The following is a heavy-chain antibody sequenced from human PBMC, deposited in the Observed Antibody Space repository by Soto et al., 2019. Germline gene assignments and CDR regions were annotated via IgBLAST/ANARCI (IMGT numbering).Heavy chain of an antibody. CDR3: ATEGASCSYRYHAMDV. J-gene: IGHJ6*02. D-gene: IGHD5-18*01. CDR1: GGTFSSYA. Sequence: QVQLVQSGAEVKKPGSSVKVSCKASGGTFSSYAISWVRQAPGQGLEWMGGIIPIFGTANYAQKFQGRVTITEDESTSTAYMERSSLGSEDAAGNYSATEGASCSYRYHAMDVGGQGTTVTVSS. V-gene: IGHV1-69*12. CDR2: IIPIFGTA.